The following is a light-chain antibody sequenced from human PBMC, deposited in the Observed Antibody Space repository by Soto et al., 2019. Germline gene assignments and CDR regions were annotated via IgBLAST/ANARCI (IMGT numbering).Light chain of an antibody. V-gene: IGKV1-9*01. CDR2: AAS. J-gene: IGKJ4*01. CDR3: QQLKSYPPALT. CDR1: QGISSY. Sequence: DIQLTQSPSFLSASVGDRVTITCRASQGISSYLAWYQQKPGKAPKLLIYAASTLQSWVPSRFSGSGTGTEFTITISSLQPEDFATYSCQQLKSYPPALTFGGGTKVEIK.